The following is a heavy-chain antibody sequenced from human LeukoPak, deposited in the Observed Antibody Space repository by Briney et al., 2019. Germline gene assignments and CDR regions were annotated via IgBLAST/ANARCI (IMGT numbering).Heavy chain of an antibody. Sequence: ASVKVSCKASGYTFTSYGISWVRQAPGQGLEWMGWISAYNGNTNYAQKLQGRVTMTTDTSTSTAYIELRSLRSDDTAVYYCARDPNIAAAAYGDYWGQGTLVIVSS. CDR2: ISAYNGNT. J-gene: IGHJ4*02. CDR1: GYTFTSYG. D-gene: IGHD6-13*01. V-gene: IGHV1-18*01. CDR3: ARDPNIAAAAYGDY.